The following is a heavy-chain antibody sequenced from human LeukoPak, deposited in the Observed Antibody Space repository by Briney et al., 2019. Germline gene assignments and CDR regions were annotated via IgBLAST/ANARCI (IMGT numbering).Heavy chain of an antibody. D-gene: IGHD3-9*01. V-gene: IGHV3-7*03. CDR3: ARGSVYYDILTGYYSY. CDR2: IKQDGSEK. Sequence: LPGGSLRLSCAASGFTFSSYWMSWVRQAPGKGLEWVANIKQDGSEKYYVDSVKVRFTISRDNAKNSLYLQMNSLRAEDTAVYYCARGSVYYDILTGYYSYWGQGTLVTVSS. CDR1: GFTFSSYW. J-gene: IGHJ4*02.